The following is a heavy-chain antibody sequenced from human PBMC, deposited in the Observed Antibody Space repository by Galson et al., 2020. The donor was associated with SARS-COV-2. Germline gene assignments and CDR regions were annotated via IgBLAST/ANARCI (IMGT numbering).Heavy chain of an antibody. D-gene: IGHD6-19*01. V-gene: IGHV3-30*04. CDR2: ISYDGRSE. J-gene: IGHJ5*02. CDR1: GFSFNSYA. Sequence: GGSLRLSCAASGFSFNSYAMHWVRQAPGKGLEWAAVISYDGRSEYYADSVKGRFTISRDNSENTLYLQMNSLLTEDTAVYYCARARSGYNWFDHWGQGALVTVSS. CDR3: ARARSGYNWFDH.